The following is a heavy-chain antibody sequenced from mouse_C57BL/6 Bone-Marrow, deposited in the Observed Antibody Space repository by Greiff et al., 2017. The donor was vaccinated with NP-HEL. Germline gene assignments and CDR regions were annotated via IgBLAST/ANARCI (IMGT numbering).Heavy chain of an antibody. J-gene: IGHJ1*03. Sequence: QVQLKQSGPGLVQPSQSLSITCTVSGFSLTSYGVHWVRQSPGKGLEWLGVIWSGGRTDYNAAFISRLSISKDNSKSQVFFKMNSLQADDTAIYDCARELTGPDWYFDVWGTGTTVTVSS. V-gene: IGHV2-2*01. CDR2: IWSGGRT. D-gene: IGHD4-1*01. CDR1: GFSLTSYG. CDR3: ARELTGPDWYFDV.